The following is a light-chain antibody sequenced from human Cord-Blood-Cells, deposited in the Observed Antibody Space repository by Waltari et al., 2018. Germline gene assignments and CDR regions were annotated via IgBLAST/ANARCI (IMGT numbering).Light chain of an antibody. CDR1: SSAFGRYNL. Sequence: QSALTQPASLSGSPGQSITISCTGTSSAFGRYNLVSWYQQHPGKAPKLTIYECSKRPSGVSNRFSGSKSGNTASLTISGLQAEDEADYYCCSYAGSSTWVFGGGTKLTVL. CDR2: ECS. J-gene: IGLJ3*02. CDR3: CSYAGSSTWV. V-gene: IGLV2-23*01.